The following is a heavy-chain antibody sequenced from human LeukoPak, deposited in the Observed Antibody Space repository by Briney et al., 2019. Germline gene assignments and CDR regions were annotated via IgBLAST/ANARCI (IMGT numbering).Heavy chain of an antibody. CDR2: ILNDGSQE. V-gene: IGHV3-33*01. Sequence: GGSLRLSCAASGLTFSSYGMHWVRQAPGKGLEWVAVILNDGSQEKYADSVKGRFTISRDNSKNTLFLQMNSLRAEDTAVYYCARDDALGDNALDIWGQGTMVTVSS. J-gene: IGHJ3*02. CDR3: ARDDALGDNALDI. D-gene: IGHD3-16*01. CDR1: GLTFSSYG.